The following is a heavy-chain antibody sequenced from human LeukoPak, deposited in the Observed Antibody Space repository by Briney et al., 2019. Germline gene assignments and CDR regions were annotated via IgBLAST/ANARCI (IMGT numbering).Heavy chain of an antibody. D-gene: IGHD6-13*01. Sequence: ASVKVSCKASGYTFSSYYMHWVRQAPGQGLEWMGIINPSGGSTSYAQKFQGRVTMTRDTSTSTVYMELSSLRSEDTAVYYCARGYSSSWYRKLLFDYWGQGTLVTVSS. J-gene: IGHJ4*02. CDR3: ARGYSSSWYRKLLFDY. V-gene: IGHV1-46*01. CDR1: GYTFSSYY. CDR2: INPSGGST.